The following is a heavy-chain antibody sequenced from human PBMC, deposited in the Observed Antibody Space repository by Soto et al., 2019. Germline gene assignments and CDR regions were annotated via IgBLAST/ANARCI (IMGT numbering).Heavy chain of an antibody. CDR1: GFTFSSYG. CDR3: ASDSSVADTPLNY. D-gene: IGHD2-15*01. Sequence: GGSLRLSCAASGFTFSSYGMHCVRQAPGKGLEWVAVIWYDGSNKYYADSVKGLFSISRDNSKNTLYLQMNSLRAEDTAVYYCASDSSVADTPLNYWVKGTLVTVS. CDR2: IWYDGSNK. V-gene: IGHV3-33*01. J-gene: IGHJ4*02.